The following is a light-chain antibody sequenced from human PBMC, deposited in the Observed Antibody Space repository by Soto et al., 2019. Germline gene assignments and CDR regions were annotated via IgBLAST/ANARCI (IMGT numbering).Light chain of an antibody. J-gene: IGKJ1*01. Sequence: EVVMRQSPATLSVSPGEGATLSCRASQGIGDTLAWYQHKPGQTPRLLIYDVSTRATGIPDRFSGSGSGTDFTLTISRLEPEDFAVYYCRLYGFSPKMFGQGTKVDIK. CDR1: QGIGDT. CDR3: RLYGFSPKM. V-gene: IGKV3-20*01. CDR2: DVS.